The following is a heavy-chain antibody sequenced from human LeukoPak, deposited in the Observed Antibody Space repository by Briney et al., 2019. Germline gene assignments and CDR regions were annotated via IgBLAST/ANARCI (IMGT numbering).Heavy chain of an antibody. V-gene: IGHV4-59*08. J-gene: IGHJ4*02. CDR1: GGSISSYY. CDR2: IYYSGST. D-gene: IGHD7-27*01. CDR3: ARHLGTSPPLDY. Sequence: SETPSLTCTVSGGSISSYYWSWIRQPPGKGLEWIGYIYYSGSTNYNPSLKSRVTISVDTSKNQFSLKLSSVTAADTAVYYCARHLGTSPPLDYWGQGTLVTVSS.